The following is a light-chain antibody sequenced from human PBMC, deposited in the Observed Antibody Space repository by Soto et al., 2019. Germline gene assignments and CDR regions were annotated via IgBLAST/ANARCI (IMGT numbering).Light chain of an antibody. Sequence: EVVMTQSPATLSVSPGESATLSCRASHSVSSSLAWSQQKPGQTPRLLIYGASTRATGVPARFSGSGSGTELTLTIGSLQSEDFAVYYCQDYNTSPGTFGQGTRWIA. CDR3: QDYNTSPGT. J-gene: IGKJ1*01. V-gene: IGKV3-15*01. CDR2: GAS. CDR1: HSVSSS.